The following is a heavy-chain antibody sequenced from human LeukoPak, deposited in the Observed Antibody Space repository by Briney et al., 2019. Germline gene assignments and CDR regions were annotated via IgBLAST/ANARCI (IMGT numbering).Heavy chain of an antibody. CDR2: IYYSGST. V-gene: IGHV4-31*03. CDR1: GGSISSGGYY. J-gene: IGHJ4*02. D-gene: IGHD5-12*01. Sequence: IPSGTLSPTCTVSGGSISSGGYYWSWIRQHPGKGLEWIGYIYYSGSTYYNPSLKSRVTISVDTSKNQFSLKLSSVTAADTAVYYCARGKGGYDWFDYWGQGTLVTVSS. CDR3: ARGKGGYDWFDY.